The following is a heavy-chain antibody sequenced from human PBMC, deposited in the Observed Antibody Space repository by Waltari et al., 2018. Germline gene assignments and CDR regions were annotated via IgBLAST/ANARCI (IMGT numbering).Heavy chain of an antibody. D-gene: IGHD3-3*01. CDR1: GYTFTGYY. J-gene: IGHJ5*02. CDR2: INPNSGGT. Sequence: QVQLVQSGAEVKKPGASVKVSCKASGYTFTGYYMHWVRQAPGQGLEWMGRINPNSGGTNYAQKFQGRGTMTRDTSISTAYMELSRLRSDDTAVYYCARNQFGVVPIGFDPWGQGTLVTVSS. CDR3: ARNQFGVVPIGFDP. V-gene: IGHV1-2*06.